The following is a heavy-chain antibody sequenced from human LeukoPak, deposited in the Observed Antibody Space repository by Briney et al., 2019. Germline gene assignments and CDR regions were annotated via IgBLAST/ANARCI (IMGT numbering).Heavy chain of an antibody. Sequence: GGSLRLSCAASGLTFSSSVIHWVRQAPGKGLEWVAVISYDGSNKYYADSVKGRFTISRDNSKNTLYLQMNSLRAEDTAVYYCARGLTGTDYWGQGTLVTVSS. D-gene: IGHD1-1*01. CDR3: ARGLTGTDY. CDR2: ISYDGSNK. V-gene: IGHV3-30*03. CDR1: GLTFSSSV. J-gene: IGHJ4*02.